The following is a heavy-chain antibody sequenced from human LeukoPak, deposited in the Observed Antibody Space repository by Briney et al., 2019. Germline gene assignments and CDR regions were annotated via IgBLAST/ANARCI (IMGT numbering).Heavy chain of an antibody. J-gene: IGHJ4*02. CDR2: IYYSGST. CDR1: GGSISSSSYY. CDR3: ARDSHGDSFDY. V-gene: IGHV4-39*07. D-gene: IGHD4-17*01. Sequence: SETLSLTCTVSGGSISSSSYYWGWIRQPPGKGLEWIGSIYYSGSTYYNPSLKSRVTISVDTSKNQFSLKLSSVTAADTAVYYCARDSHGDSFDYWGQGTLVTVSS.